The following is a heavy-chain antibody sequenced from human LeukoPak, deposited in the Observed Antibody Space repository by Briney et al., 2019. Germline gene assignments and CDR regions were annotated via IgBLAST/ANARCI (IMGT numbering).Heavy chain of an antibody. J-gene: IGHJ4*02. CDR2: ISDIGSI. V-gene: IGHV4-59*08. CDR3: AGHHPRNTVDF. Sequence: SETLSRTCTVSGGSINSYYWSWIRQPPGKGLEWIAYISDIGSINYNPSLKSRVTISLDTSKNQFSLKLSSVTAADTAVYYCAGHHPRNTVDFWGQGTLVTVSS. D-gene: IGHD2/OR15-2a*01. CDR1: GGSINSYY.